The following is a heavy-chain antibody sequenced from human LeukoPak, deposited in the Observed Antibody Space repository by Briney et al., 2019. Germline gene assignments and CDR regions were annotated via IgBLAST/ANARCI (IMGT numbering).Heavy chain of an antibody. CDR2: INHDGRT. V-gene: IGHV4-34*01. D-gene: IGHD3-16*01. CDR1: GGSFSGYY. Sequence: SETLSLTCVVSGGSFSGYYWSWIRQPPGKGLEWIGKINHDGRTNYSPSLKSPVTISVDTSKNQFSLNLSSVTAADTAVYYCARYRVITNDYFDSWGQGTLVTVSS. CDR3: ARYRVITNDYFDS. J-gene: IGHJ4*02.